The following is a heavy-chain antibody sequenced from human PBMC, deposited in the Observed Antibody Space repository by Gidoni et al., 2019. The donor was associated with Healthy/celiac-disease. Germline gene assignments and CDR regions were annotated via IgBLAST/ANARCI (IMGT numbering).Heavy chain of an antibody. CDR1: GFTFDDYA. Sequence: EVQLVESGGGLVQPGRSLRLSCAASGFTFDDYAMHWVRQAPGKGLEWVSGISWNSGSIGYADSVKGRFTISRDNAKNSLYLQMNSLRAEDTALYYCAKEGGNSLWYFDLWGRGTLVTVSS. J-gene: IGHJ2*01. D-gene: IGHD2-21*02. CDR2: ISWNSGSI. V-gene: IGHV3-9*01. CDR3: AKEGGNSLWYFDL.